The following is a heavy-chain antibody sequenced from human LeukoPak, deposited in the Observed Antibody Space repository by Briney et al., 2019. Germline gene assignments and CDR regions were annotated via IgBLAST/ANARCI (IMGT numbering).Heavy chain of an antibody. V-gene: IGHV6-1*01. Sequence: SHTLSLTCAISGDSVSSNSAAWNWIRQSPSGGLEWLCRTYYRSKWYNDYADSVRGRITIDPDTSKSQFSLQLNSVTPEDTAVYYCATGNYYFDYWGQGTLVTVSA. J-gene: IGHJ4*02. CDR2: TYYRSKWYN. CDR3: ATGNYYFDY. CDR1: GDSVSSNSAA. D-gene: IGHD1-14*01.